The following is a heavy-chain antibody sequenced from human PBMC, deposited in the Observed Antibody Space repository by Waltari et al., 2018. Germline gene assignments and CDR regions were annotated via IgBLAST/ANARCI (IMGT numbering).Heavy chain of an antibody. Sequence: QVQLVESGGGVVQPGRSLTVSCEASGFTFSLYTLHCVRQAPGRGLVWVAAISFEGGRNSYADSVRGRVTISRDNSKSTVNVEMSSLGPEDTAMYYCARGVRSGSGYFYYYLDVWGKGTTVTVSS. CDR1: GFTFSLYT. V-gene: IGHV3-30*04. CDR2: ISFEGGRN. CDR3: ARGVRSGSGYFYYYLDV. J-gene: IGHJ6*03. D-gene: IGHD6-25*01.